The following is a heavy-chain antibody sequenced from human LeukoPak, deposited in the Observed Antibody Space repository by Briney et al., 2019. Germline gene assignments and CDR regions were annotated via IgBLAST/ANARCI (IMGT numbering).Heavy chain of an antibody. V-gene: IGHV5-51*01. Sequence: GESLKISCKGSGYSFTSYWIGWVRQMPGKGLEWMGIIYPGDSDTRYSPSFQGQVTISADKSISTAYLQWSSLKASDTAMYYCARSTGFSITGTPYYYYGMDVWGQGTTVTVSS. D-gene: IGHD1-7*01. J-gene: IGHJ6*02. CDR2: IYPGDSDT. CDR3: ARSTGFSITGTPYYYYGMDV. CDR1: GYSFTSYW.